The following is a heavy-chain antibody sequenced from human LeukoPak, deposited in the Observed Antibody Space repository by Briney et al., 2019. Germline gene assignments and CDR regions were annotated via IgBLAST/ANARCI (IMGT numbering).Heavy chain of an antibody. V-gene: IGHV4-4*07. D-gene: IGHD6-13*01. CDR2: IYSSGST. CDR1: GGSISNFY. J-gene: IGHJ4*02. Sequence: SETLSPTCTVSGGSISNFYWSWIRQPAGKTLEWIGRIYSSGSTNYNPSLKSRVTMSLDTSKNQFSLKLSSVTAADTAVYFCARETSGAGTARPFDYRGQGTLVTVSS. CDR3: ARETSGAGTARPFDY.